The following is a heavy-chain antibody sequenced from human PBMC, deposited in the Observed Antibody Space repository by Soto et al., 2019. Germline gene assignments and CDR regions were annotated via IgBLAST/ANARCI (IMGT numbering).Heavy chain of an antibody. CDR3: AHSNSSGYYYEGVLDY. CDR2: IYWDDDK. Sequence: QITLKESGPPLVKPTQTLTLTCTFSGFSLSTSGVGVGWIRQPPGKALEWLALIYWDDDKRYSPSLKSRLTITKYTPKNQVVLTKTNMDPVDPATYYCAHSNSSGYYYEGVLDYWGQGTLVTVFS. CDR1: GFSLSTSGVG. D-gene: IGHD3-22*01. V-gene: IGHV2-5*02. J-gene: IGHJ4*02.